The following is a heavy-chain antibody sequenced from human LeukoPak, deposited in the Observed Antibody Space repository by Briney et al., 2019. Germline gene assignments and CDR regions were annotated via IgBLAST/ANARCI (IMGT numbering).Heavy chain of an antibody. CDR3: ASATTSGYYDY. D-gene: IGHD3-3*01. Sequence: ASVSVSCKASGYTFTSYYMHWVRQAPGQGLEGMGIINPSGGSTIYAQKFQGRVTMPRHTSTSTVYMELSSLRSEDTAVYYCASATTSGYYDYWGQGTLVTVSS. CDR1: GYTFTSYY. CDR2: INPSGGST. J-gene: IGHJ4*02. V-gene: IGHV1-46*01.